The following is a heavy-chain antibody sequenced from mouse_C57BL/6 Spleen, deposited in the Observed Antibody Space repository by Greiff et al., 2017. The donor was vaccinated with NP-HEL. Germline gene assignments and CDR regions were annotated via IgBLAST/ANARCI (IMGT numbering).Heavy chain of an antibody. CDR1: GYAFSSYW. CDR3: ARQYYGSSYGYYFDY. V-gene: IGHV1-80*01. D-gene: IGHD1-1*01. Sequence: QVQLKESGAELVKPGASVKISCKASGYAFSSYWMNWVKQRPGKGLEWIGQIYPGDGDTNYNGKFKGKATLTAEKSSSTAYMQLSSLTSEDSAVYFCARQYYGSSYGYYFDYWGQGTTLTVSS. CDR2: IYPGDGDT. J-gene: IGHJ2*01.